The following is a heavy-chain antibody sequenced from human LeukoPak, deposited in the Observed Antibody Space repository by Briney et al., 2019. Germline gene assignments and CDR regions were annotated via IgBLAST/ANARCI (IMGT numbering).Heavy chain of an antibody. D-gene: IGHD3-16*01. J-gene: IGHJ4*02. Sequence: SETLSLTCTVSGGSIRSYYWSWIRQPPGKGLEWIGHIYYSGSTNYNPSLKSRVTISVDTSKNQFSLTLSSVTAADTAMYYCARAAQGGAHYWGQGTLVTVSS. CDR2: IYYSGST. V-gene: IGHV4-59*01. CDR1: GGSIRSYY. CDR3: ARAAQGGAHY.